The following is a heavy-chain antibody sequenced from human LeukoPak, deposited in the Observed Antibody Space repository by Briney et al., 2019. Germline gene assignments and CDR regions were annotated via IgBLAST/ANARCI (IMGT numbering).Heavy chain of an antibody. CDR1: GGSISSGSYY. CDR2: IYTSGST. J-gene: IGHJ4*02. V-gene: IGHV4-61*02. CDR3: AREKGKTYYDILTYDY. Sequence: SETLFLTCTVSGGSISSGSYYWSWIRQPAGKGLEGIGRIYTSGSTNYNPSLKSRVTISVDTSKNQFSLKLSSVTAADTAVYYCAREKGKTYYDILTYDYWGQGTLVTVSS. D-gene: IGHD3-9*01.